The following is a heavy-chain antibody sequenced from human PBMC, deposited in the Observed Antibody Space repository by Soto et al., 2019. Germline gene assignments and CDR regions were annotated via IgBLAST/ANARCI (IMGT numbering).Heavy chain of an antibody. CDR2: ISGSGTTT. CDR1: GFTFSNYA. D-gene: IGHD6-25*01. CDR3: TKFFVDTGDSSGWPWSIHY. J-gene: IGHJ4*02. Sequence: GGSLRLSCAASGFTFSNYAMGWVRQAPGEGLEWVSAISGSGTTTYTADSVKGRFTISRDNSENTLYLHTNSLRAEDTAIYYCTKFFVDTGDSSGWPWSIHYWGLGTLVTGFS. V-gene: IGHV3-23*01.